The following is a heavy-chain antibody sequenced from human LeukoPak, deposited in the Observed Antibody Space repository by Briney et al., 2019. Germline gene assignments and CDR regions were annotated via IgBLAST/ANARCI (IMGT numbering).Heavy chain of an antibody. J-gene: IGHJ4*02. Sequence: GGSLRLSCAASGFTFSSYAMSWVRQAPGKGLEWGSAISGSGGSTYYADSVKGRFTISRDDSKNTLYLQMNSLRAEDTAVYYCAKEKLLWFGEPRESWGQGTLVTVSS. D-gene: IGHD3-10*01. CDR3: AKEKLLWFGEPRES. CDR2: ISGSGGST. CDR1: GFTFSSYA. V-gene: IGHV3-23*01.